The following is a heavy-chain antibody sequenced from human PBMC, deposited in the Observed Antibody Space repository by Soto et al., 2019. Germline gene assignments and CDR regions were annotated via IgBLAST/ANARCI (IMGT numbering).Heavy chain of an antibody. D-gene: IGHD3-22*01. CDR2: INPILGTV. CDR3: ARASYYYDNGGYYQDDAIDV. V-gene: IGHV1-69*06. Sequence: ASVKVSCKASGGTFNSYAITWVRQAPGQGLEWMGGINPILGTVNYQQKFQGRVTSTADKSTTTAYMELSSLGSEDTDVYYCARASYYYDNGGYYQDDAIDVWSQGTMVTVS. J-gene: IGHJ3*01. CDR1: GGTFNSYA.